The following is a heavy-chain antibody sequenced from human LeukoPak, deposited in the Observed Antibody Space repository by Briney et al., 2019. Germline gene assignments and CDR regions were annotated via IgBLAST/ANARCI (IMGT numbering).Heavy chain of an antibody. V-gene: IGHV1-24*01. J-gene: IGHJ4*02. D-gene: IGHD2-15*01. CDR3: ATVVGTVAATPHY. CDR1: GYTFTSYG. CDR2: FDPEDGET. Sequence: GASVKVSCKASGYTFTSYGISWVRQAPGQGLEWMGGFDPEDGETIYAQKFQGRVTMTEDTSTDTAYMELSSLRSEDTAVYYCATVVGTVAATPHYWGQGTLVTVSS.